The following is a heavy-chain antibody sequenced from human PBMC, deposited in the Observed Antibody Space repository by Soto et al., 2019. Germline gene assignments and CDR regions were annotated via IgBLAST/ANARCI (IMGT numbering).Heavy chain of an antibody. CDR3: ARDLWGYCGADCYPLDV. CDR2: MYNTGST. CDR1: GGCISRYY. Sequence: QVRLQESGPGLVKPSDTLSLTCTVSGGCISRYYWSWIRQPPGKGLEWIGYMYNTGSTIYNPSLKSRVTISVDTSKNQFSLKLNSVTAADTAVYYCARDLWGYCGADCYPLDVWGQGTTVTVSS. J-gene: IGHJ6*02. D-gene: IGHD2-21*02. V-gene: IGHV4-59*01.